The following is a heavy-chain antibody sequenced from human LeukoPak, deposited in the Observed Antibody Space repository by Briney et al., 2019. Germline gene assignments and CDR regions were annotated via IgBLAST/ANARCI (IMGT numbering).Heavy chain of an antibody. Sequence: TGGSLRLSCAASGYTFSDYYMSWIRQAPGKGLEWISYITSSGDTIYYADSVKGRFTISRDNANNSLYLHMNSLRGEDTAVYYCAREDGYNALMRFDYWGQGTLVTVSS. CDR3: AREDGYNALMRFDY. J-gene: IGHJ4*02. CDR2: ITSSGDTI. CDR1: GYTFSDYY. D-gene: IGHD5-24*01. V-gene: IGHV3-11*01.